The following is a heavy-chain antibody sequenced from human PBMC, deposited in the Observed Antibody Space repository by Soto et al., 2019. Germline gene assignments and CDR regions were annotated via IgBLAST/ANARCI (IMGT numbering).Heavy chain of an antibody. CDR1: GYTFTSYA. V-gene: IGHV1-3*01. D-gene: IGHD2-21*02. J-gene: IGHJ4*02. CDR2: INAGNGNT. Sequence: QVQLVQSGAEVKNPGASVKVSCKASGYTFTSYAMHWVRQAPGQRHEWMGWINAGNGNTKYSQKFQGTVNITMDTSASTAYMELSRLRSEDTAVYYSATTSGVVTASSFVPQGDSCGQGTLVTVSA. CDR3: ATTSGVVTASSFVPQGDS.